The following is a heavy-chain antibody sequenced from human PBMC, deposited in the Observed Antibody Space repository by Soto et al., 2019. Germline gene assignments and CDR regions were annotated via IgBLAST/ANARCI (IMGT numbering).Heavy chain of an antibody. Sequence: SGPTLVKPTQTLTLTCTFSGFSLSTSGVGVGWIRQPPGKALEWLALIYWDDDKHYSPSLKSRLTITKDTLKNQVVLTMTNMDPVDTATYYCAHRRETAMAIENINWFDPWGQGTLVTVSS. CDR3: AHRRETAMAIENINWFDP. V-gene: IGHV2-5*02. J-gene: IGHJ5*02. CDR2: IYWDDDK. D-gene: IGHD5-18*01. CDR1: GFSLSTSGVG.